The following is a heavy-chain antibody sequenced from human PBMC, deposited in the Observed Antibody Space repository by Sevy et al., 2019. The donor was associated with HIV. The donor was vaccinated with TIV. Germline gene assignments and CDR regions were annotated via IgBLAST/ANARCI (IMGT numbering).Heavy chain of an antibody. J-gene: IGHJ5*02. CDR2: IIPIFGTA. CDR3: ARDRPGEYSSGWYKGAWFDP. V-gene: IGHV1-69*13. D-gene: IGHD6-19*01. CDR1: GGTFSSYA. Sequence: ASVKVSCKASGGTFSSYAISWVRQAPGQGLEWMGGIIPIFGTANYAQKFQGRVTITADESTSTAYMELSSLRSEETAVYYCARDRPGEYSSGWYKGAWFDPWGQGTLVTVSS.